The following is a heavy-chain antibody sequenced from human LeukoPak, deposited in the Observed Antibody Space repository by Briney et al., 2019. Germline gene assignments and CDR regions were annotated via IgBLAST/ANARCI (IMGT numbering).Heavy chain of an antibody. CDR2: IIPIFGST. Sequence: SVKVSCKASGYTFTGYGISWVRQAPGQRLEWMGGIIPIFGSTNEAQKYQGRVTITADESTSTAYMELRSLRSEDTAVYYCARQRAEGYCSSTSCYQFDHWGQGTLVTVSS. J-gene: IGHJ4*02. CDR1: GYTFTGYG. V-gene: IGHV1-69*13. CDR3: ARQRAEGYCSSTSCYQFDH. D-gene: IGHD2-2*01.